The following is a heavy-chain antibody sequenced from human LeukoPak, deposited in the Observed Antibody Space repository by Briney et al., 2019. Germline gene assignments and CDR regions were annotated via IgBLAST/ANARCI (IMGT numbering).Heavy chain of an antibody. Sequence: GGSLRLSCAASGFTFSSYGMHWVRQAPGKGLEWAAVISYDGSNKYYADSVKGRFTISRDNSKNTLYLQMNSLRAEDTAVYYCARTPALLWYYFDYWGQGTLVTVSS. V-gene: IGHV3-30*03. CDR2: ISYDGSNK. CDR1: GFTFSSYG. CDR3: ARTPALLWYYFDY. D-gene: IGHD3-10*01. J-gene: IGHJ4*02.